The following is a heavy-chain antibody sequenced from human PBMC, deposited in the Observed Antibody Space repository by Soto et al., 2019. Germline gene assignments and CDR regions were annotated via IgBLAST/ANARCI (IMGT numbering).Heavy chain of an antibody. CDR3: AKDQGGTMIVVALFGFDY. D-gene: IGHD3-22*01. V-gene: IGHV3-23*01. CDR2: ISGSGGST. J-gene: IGHJ4*02. CDR1: GFTFSSYA. Sequence: EVQLLESGGGLVQPGGSLRLSCAASGFTFSSYAMSWVRQAPGKGLEWVPAISGSGGSTYDADSVKGRFTISRDNSKNTLYLQMNSLRAEDTAVYYCAKDQGGTMIVVALFGFDYWGQGTLVTVSS.